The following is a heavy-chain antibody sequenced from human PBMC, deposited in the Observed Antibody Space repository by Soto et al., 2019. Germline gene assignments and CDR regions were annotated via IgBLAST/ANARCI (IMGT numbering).Heavy chain of an antibody. Sequence: ASVKVSCKASGYTFTSYYMHWVRQAPGQGLEWMRWMNPNSGNTGYAQKFQGRVTMTRNTSISTAYMELSSLRSEDTAVYYCARTLYGDNVDYWGQGTLVTVSS. CDR1: GYTFTSYY. J-gene: IGHJ4*02. CDR2: MNPNSGNT. V-gene: IGHV1-8*02. CDR3: ARTLYGDNVDY. D-gene: IGHD4-17*01.